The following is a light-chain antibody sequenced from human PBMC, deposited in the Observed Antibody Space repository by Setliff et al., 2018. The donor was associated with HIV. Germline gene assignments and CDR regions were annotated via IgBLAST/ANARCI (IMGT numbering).Light chain of an antibody. Sequence: QSVLTQPASVSGSPGQSITISCTGTSTDIGGYDYVSWYQQHPGKAPKLMIYDVSNRPSGVSNRFSGSKSGNTASLAISGLQADDQANYYCSSYTSSGTIFGGGTKGTV. CDR1: STDIGGYDY. J-gene: IGLJ2*01. CDR3: SSYTSSGTI. V-gene: IGLV2-14*03. CDR2: DVS.